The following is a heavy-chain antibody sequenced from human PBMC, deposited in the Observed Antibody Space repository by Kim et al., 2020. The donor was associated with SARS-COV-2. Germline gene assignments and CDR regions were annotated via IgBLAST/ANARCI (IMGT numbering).Heavy chain of an antibody. Sequence: ASVKVSCKASGYTFKSNGMNWVRQAPGQGLEWMGWINTKTGNPTYAQGFTGRFVFSLDTAVSTAFLEISSLKAEDTAVYYCAREVNSLVPDYLGQGTLVT. J-gene: IGHJ4*02. CDR3: AREVNSLVPDY. CDR2: INTKTGNP. D-gene: IGHD6-13*01. CDR1: GYTFKSNG. V-gene: IGHV7-4-1*02.